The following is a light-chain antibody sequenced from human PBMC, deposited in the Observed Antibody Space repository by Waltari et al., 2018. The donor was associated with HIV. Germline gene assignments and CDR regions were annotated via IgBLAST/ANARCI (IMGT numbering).Light chain of an antibody. Sequence: IQLTQSPSFLSASVGDRVTITCRASQGISTYLAWYQQKPGKAPKLLIFTASGLQSGVPSRFSGSGSGTEFTLTIGGLQPEDFATYYCQQLKSYPLTFGGGTKVEIK. V-gene: IGKV1-9*01. J-gene: IGKJ4*01. CDR3: QQLKSYPLT. CDR2: TAS. CDR1: QGISTY.